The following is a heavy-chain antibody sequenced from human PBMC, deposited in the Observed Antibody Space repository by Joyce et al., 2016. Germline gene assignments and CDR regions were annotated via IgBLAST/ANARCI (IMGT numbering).Heavy chain of an antibody. J-gene: IGHJ3*01. CDR3: VTGLCIGTACHWDDAFDV. D-gene: IGHD2-2*01. V-gene: IGHV3-15*01. CDR2: VKSKSQGGTT. CDR1: GFSFLNAW. Sequence: EVQLVESGGGLVKPGGSLRLSCAASGFSFLNAWVTWVRQAPGKGLAWVSRVKSKSQGGTTDYAAPVKGRFTISRDDSRDTAYLQMNSLKSEDTGVYFCVTGLCIGTACHWDDAFDVWGQGTMVTVSS.